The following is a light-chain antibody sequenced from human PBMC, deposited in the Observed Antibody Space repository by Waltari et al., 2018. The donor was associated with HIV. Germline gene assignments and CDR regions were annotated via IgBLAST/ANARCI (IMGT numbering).Light chain of an antibody. CDR3: AAWDDSLDGFYV. V-gene: IGLV1-47*01. CDR1: ISNIGRNY. Sequence: QSVLTQPPSASATPGQRVTIPCSGSISNIGRNYVFWYQQLTGPAPKPLIFRVSERPSGVPDRFSCSRSGTSASLVISVLRSEDEAEYYCAAWDDSLDGFYVFGSGTRVTVL. J-gene: IGLJ1*01. CDR2: RVS.